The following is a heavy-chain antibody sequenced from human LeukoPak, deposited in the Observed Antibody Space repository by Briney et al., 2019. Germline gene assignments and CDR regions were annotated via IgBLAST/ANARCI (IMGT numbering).Heavy chain of an antibody. V-gene: IGHV5-51*01. CDR1: GYNFANYW. D-gene: IGHD2-8*01. CDR2: IYPGDSDI. CDR3: TRRGFCISVVCYGSDY. J-gene: IGHJ4*02. Sequence: ESLKISCKGSGYNFANYWIAWVRQMPGKGLEWMGIIYPGDSDIRYSPSFQGQVSISVDKSISTAYLQWSSLKASDTGMYYCTRRGFCISVVCYGSDYWGQGTLVTVSS.